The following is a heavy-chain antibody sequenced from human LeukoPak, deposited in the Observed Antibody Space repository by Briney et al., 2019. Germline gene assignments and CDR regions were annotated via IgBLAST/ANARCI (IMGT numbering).Heavy chain of an antibody. CDR2: INPSGGST. D-gene: IGHD1-26*01. CDR1: GYTFTSYY. Sequence: ASVKVSCKASGYTFTSYYMHWVRQAPGQGLEWMGIINPSGGSTSNAQKFQGRVTMTRDTSTSTVYMELSSLRSEDTAVYYCARDPIVGATTGYFDYWGQGTRVTVSS. V-gene: IGHV1-46*01. J-gene: IGHJ4*02. CDR3: ARDPIVGATTGYFDY.